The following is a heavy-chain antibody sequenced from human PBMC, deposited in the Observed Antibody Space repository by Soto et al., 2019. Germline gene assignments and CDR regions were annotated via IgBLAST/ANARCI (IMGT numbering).Heavy chain of an antibody. CDR2: IIPIFGTA. V-gene: IGHV1-69*01. Sequence: QVQLVQSGAEVKKPGSSVKVSCKASGGTFSSYAISWVRQAPGQGLEWMGGIIPIFGTANYAQKFQGRVTITADESTSTDYMELSSLRSEDTAVYYCARSLDYYYDSSGYYYYYGMAVWGQGTTVTVSS. CDR1: GGTFSSYA. J-gene: IGHJ6*02. D-gene: IGHD3-22*01. CDR3: ARSLDYYYDSSGYYYYYGMAV.